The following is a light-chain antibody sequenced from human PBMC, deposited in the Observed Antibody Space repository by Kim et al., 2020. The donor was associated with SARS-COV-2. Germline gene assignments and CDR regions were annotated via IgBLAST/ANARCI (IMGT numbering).Light chain of an antibody. CDR2: GAS. V-gene: IGKV3-15*01. CDR3: QHYVNWPLT. CDR1: RSVSSH. J-gene: IGKJ4*01. Sequence: EIVMTQSPATLSVSPGERATLSCRASRSVSSHLAWYQQKPGQGPRLLIYGASTRATGVPDRFSGSGSGTDITLTISSLHSEDFAVYYCQHYVNWPLTFGGGTKVDIK.